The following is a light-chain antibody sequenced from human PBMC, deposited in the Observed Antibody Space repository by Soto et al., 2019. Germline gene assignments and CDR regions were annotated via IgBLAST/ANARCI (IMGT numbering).Light chain of an antibody. Sequence: QAVVTQPPSASGTPGQRVTISCSGSSSNIGSNTVNWYQQLPGTAPKLLIYSNNQRPSGVPDRFSGSKSGTSASLAISGLQSDDEADYYCAAWDDSLIGVVFGGGTKLTVL. CDR1: SSNIGSNT. J-gene: IGLJ3*02. V-gene: IGLV1-44*01. CDR2: SNN. CDR3: AAWDDSLIGVV.